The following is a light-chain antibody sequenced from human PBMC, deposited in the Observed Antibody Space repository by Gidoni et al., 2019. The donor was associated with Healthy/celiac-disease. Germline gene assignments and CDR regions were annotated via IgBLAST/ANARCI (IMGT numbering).Light chain of an antibody. CDR2: SNN. CDR1: SSNIGSNT. Sequence: QSVLTQPPSASGTPGQRVTLSCSGSSSNIGSNTVNWYQQLPGTAPKLLIYSNNQRPSGVPDRFSGSKPGTSASLAISGLQSEDEADYYCAAWDDSLNGRVFGGGTKLTVL. V-gene: IGLV1-44*01. CDR3: AAWDDSLNGRV. J-gene: IGLJ2*01.